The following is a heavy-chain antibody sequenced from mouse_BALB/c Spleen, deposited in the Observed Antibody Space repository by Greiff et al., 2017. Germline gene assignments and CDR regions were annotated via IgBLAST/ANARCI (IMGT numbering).Heavy chain of an antibody. Sequence: EVQRVESGPELVKPGASVKISCKASGYTFTDYNMHWVKQSHGKSLEWIGYIYPYNGGTGYNQKFKSKATLTVDNSSSTAYMELRSLTSEDSAVYYCARSYGNHVWFAYWGQGTLVTVSA. CDR2: IYPYNGGT. V-gene: IGHV1S29*02. CDR1: GYTFTDYN. J-gene: IGHJ3*01. CDR3: ARSYGNHVWFAY. D-gene: IGHD1-1*01.